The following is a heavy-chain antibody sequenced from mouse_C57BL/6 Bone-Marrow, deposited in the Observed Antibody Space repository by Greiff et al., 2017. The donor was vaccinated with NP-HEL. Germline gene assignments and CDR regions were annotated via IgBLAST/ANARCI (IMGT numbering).Heavy chain of an antibody. CDR3: ARRVYYGSSYDFAY. Sequence: VKLMESGAELARPGASVKLSCKASGYTFTSYGISWVKQRTGQGLEWIGEIYPRSGNTYYNEKFKGKATLTADKSSSTAYMELRSLTSEDSAVYFCARRVYYGSSYDFAYWGQGTLVTVSA. D-gene: IGHD1-1*01. V-gene: IGHV1-81*01. CDR1: GYTFTSYG. J-gene: IGHJ3*01. CDR2: IYPRSGNT.